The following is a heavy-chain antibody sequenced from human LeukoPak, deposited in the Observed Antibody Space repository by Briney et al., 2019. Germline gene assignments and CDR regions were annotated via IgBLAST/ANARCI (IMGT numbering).Heavy chain of an antibody. V-gene: IGHV3-30-3*01. CDR3: ARDAQRGGSGSYYTYFDY. CDR2: ISYDGSNK. CDR1: GFTFSSYA. J-gene: IGHJ4*02. D-gene: IGHD3-10*01. Sequence: GRSLRLSCAASGFTFSSYAMPWVRQAPGKGLEWVAVISYDGSNKYYADSVKGRFTISRDNSKNTLYLQMNSLRAEDTAVYYCARDAQRGGSGSYYTYFDYWGQGTLVTVSS.